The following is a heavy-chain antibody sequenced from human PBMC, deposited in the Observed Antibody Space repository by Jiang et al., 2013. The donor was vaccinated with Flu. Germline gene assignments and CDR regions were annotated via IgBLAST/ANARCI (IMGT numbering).Heavy chain of an antibody. CDR1: FF. CDR3: ARPQNSMVAAGNFDV. D-gene: IGHD4/OR15-4a*01. Sequence: FFWGWIRQSPGKGLEWIGSVFPGNTFYNPSFKSRVFMSGDSSENQVSLSLRSVTAEDTGVYYCARPQNSMVAAGNFDVWGPGTMVTVS. CDR2: VFPGNT. J-gene: IGHJ3*01. V-gene: IGHV4-39*01.